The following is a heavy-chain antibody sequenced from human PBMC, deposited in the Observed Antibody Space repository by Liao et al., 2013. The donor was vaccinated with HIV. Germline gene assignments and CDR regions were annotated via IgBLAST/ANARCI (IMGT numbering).Heavy chain of an antibody. J-gene: IGHJ4*02. CDR2: INHRGST. CDR1: GGSFSGYY. Sequence: QVQLQQWGAGLLKPSETLSLTCAVYGGSFSGYYWTWIRQPPGKGLEWIGEINHRGSTNYNPSLKSRVTLSVDTSKNQFSLNLSSVTAADTAVYYCARRYSSRFDYWGQGNPGSPSPQ. V-gene: IGHV4-34*02. CDR3: ARRYSSRFDY. D-gene: IGHD6-13*01.